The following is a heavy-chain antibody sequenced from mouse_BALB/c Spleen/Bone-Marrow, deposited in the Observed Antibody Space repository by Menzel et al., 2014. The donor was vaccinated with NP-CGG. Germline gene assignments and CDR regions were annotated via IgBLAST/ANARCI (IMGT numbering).Heavy chain of an antibody. J-gene: IGHJ2*01. CDR2: IDPANGNT. Sequence: VQLQQSGAELVKRGASVKLSCTASGFNIKDTYMHWVKQRPEQGLEWIGRIDPANGNTKYDPKFQGKATITADTSSNTSYLQLSSLTSEDTAFYYCARYKLGTYFDYWGQGTTLTVSS. V-gene: IGHV14-3*02. CDR3: ARYKLGTYFDY. CDR1: GFNIKDTY. D-gene: IGHD3-3*01.